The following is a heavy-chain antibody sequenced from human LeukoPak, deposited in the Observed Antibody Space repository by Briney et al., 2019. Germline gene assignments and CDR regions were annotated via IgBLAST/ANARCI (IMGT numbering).Heavy chain of an antibody. V-gene: IGHV3-74*01. J-gene: IGHJ4*02. Sequence: GGSLRLSCAASGFTFSNYWIHWVRQAPGRGLVWVSRINSDGSSTSYADSVKGRFTISRDNAKNTLYLQMNSLRAEDTAVYYCARDGYCSSTSCYYFDYWGQGTLVTVSS. D-gene: IGHD2-2*01. CDR1: GFTFSNYW. CDR3: ARDGYCSSTSCYYFDY. CDR2: INSDGSST.